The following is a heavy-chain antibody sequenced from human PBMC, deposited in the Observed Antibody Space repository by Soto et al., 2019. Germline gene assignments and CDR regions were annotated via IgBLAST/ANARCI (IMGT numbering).Heavy chain of an antibody. CDR3: ATAVRGSAWSY. Sequence: EVKLEESGGGLVQTGGSLRLSCAVSGFTFSGYWMRWVRQSPGRGLEGVANIKDDGSQTYYVGPVRGRFTISRDNGQNSLYLHMNSLRVEDTAVYYCATAVRGSAWSYWGQGTLVTVSS. CDR2: IKDDGSQT. V-gene: IGHV3-7*01. CDR1: GFTFSGYW. J-gene: IGHJ4*02. D-gene: IGHD6-19*01.